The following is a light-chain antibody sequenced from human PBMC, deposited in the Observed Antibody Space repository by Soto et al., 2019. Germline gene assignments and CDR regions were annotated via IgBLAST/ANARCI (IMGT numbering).Light chain of an antibody. V-gene: IGKV3D-20*02. J-gene: IGKJ1*01. Sequence: EIVLTQSPGALSLSPGERATLSCRASQSFNSIYLACYHHKPGQAPRLLIYGASSRATGSPDRFSGSGSGTDFTLTISSLEPEDFAVYYCQQRSNWPRTLGQGTKVDIK. CDR2: GAS. CDR1: QSFNSIY. CDR3: QQRSNWPRT.